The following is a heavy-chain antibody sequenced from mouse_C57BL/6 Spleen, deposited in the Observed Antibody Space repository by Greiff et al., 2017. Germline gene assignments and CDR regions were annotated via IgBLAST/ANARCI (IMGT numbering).Heavy chain of an antibody. CDR2: IDPSDSET. J-gene: IGHJ1*03. Sequence: QVQLQQPGAELVRPGSSVKLSCKASGYTFTSYWMHWVKQRPIQGLEWIGNIDPSDSETHYNQKFKDKATLTVDKSSSTAYMQLSSLTSEDSAVYYGARPYYGSSDDGYFDVWGTGTTVTVSS. D-gene: IGHD1-1*01. CDR1: GYTFTSYW. V-gene: IGHV1-52*01. CDR3: ARPYYGSSDDGYFDV.